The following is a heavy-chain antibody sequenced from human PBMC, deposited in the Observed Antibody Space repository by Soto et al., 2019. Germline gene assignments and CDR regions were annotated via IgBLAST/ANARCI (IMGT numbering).Heavy chain of an antibody. J-gene: IGHJ6*02. CDR3: ARLGFRAANYDSSGYPYYYYYGMEV. CDR1: GGSISSYY. V-gene: IGHV4-39*01. CDR2: MYYSGRT. Sequence: PSETLSLTCTVSGGSISSYYWGWIRQPPGKGLEWIGSMYYSGRTYYNPSLKSRVTISVDTSKNQFSLKLSSVTAADTAVYYCARLGFRAANYDSSGYPYYYYYGMEVWGQGTRVTVSS. D-gene: IGHD3-22*01.